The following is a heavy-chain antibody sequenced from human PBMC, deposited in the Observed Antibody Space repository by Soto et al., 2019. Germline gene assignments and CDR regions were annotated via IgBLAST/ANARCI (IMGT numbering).Heavy chain of an antibody. D-gene: IGHD2-8*01. V-gene: IGHV2-5*02. Sequence: QITLKESGPTLMKPTQTLTLTCTFSGFSLSTSGVSVGWIRQPPGKALEWLALIYWDDDKRYSPSLKSRLTITKDTSKNQVVLTMTNMDPVDTATYYCAHRYCTNGVCQTFNYWGQGTLVTVSS. J-gene: IGHJ4*02. CDR2: IYWDDDK. CDR3: AHRYCTNGVCQTFNY. CDR1: GFSLSTSGVS.